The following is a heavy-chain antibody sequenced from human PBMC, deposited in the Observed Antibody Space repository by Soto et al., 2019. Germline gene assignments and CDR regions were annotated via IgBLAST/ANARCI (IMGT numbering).Heavy chain of an antibody. CDR2: IHSSGST. Sequence: PSETLSLTCTVSGGSVSSGNYFWSWIRQPPGKGLEWIGYIHSSGSTNYTPSLKSRVTISVDTSRNQFSLRLTSVTAADTAVYFCAILTKPTAVTTAFRGGYGLDVWGQGTTVTVSS. CDR1: GGSVSSGNYF. V-gene: IGHV4-61*01. CDR3: AILTKPTAVTTAFRGGYGLDV. J-gene: IGHJ6*02. D-gene: IGHD4-17*01.